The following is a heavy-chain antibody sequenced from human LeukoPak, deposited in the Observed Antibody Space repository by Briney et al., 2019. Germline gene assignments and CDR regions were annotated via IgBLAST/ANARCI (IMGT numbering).Heavy chain of an antibody. V-gene: IGHV3-11*03. CDR2: ISNSSSHT. D-gene: IGHD3-22*01. CDR1: GFTFSDYY. CDR3: ASGGISSGYFF. Sequence: GGSLRLSCAASGFTFSDYYMSWIPQAPGKGLEGVSYISNSSSHTNYAGSVKRGFTISRDNAKISLYLQMNSLRAGDTGVYYCASGGISSGYFFWGQGTLVSVSS. J-gene: IGHJ4*02.